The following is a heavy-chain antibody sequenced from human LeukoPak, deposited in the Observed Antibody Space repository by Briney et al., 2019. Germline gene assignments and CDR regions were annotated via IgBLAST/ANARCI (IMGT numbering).Heavy chain of an antibody. CDR1: GFTFSSYA. Sequence: GGSLRLSCAASGFTFSSYAIHWVRQAPGKGLEWVAVTSYDGSNKYYADSVKGRFTISRDNSKNTLYLQMNSLRVEDTAVYYCARDVWIAAAGSPGGYYYYYYMDVWGKGTTVTVSS. CDR3: ARDVWIAAAGSPGGYYYYYYMDV. CDR2: TSYDGSNK. J-gene: IGHJ6*03. D-gene: IGHD6-13*01. V-gene: IGHV3-30-3*01.